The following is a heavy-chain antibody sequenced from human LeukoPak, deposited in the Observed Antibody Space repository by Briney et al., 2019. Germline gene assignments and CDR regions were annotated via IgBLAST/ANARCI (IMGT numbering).Heavy chain of an antibody. Sequence: SETLSLTCAAYGGSFSGYYWSWIRQPPGKGLEWIGEINHSGSTYYNPSLKSRVTISVDTSKNQFSLKLSSVTAADTAVYYCARARVLLWFGELHDAFDIWGQGTMVTVSS. CDR3: ARARVLLWFGELHDAFDI. D-gene: IGHD3-10*01. J-gene: IGHJ3*02. CDR1: GGSFSGYY. CDR2: INHSGST. V-gene: IGHV4-34*01.